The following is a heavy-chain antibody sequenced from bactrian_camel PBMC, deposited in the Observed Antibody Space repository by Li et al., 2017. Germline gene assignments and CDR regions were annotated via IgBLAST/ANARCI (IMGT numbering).Heavy chain of an antibody. J-gene: IGHJ4*01. V-gene: IGHV3S53*01. Sequence: VRLSCAARTGTFRSACMGWIRQVSGKEREEVASIDSDGETTYTDSVKGRFTISRDNAKNSVYLQMNNLKLEDTATYYCAADFGPYCSSSYLARRANFEGQGTQVTVS. D-gene: IGHD2*01. CDR2: IDSDGET. CDR1: TGTFRSAC.